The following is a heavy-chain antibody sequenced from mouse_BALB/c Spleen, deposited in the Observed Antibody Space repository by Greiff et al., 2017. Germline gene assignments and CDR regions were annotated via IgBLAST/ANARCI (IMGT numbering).Heavy chain of an antibody. CDR1: GYTFTSYW. V-gene: IGHV1-87*01. CDR3: ARAFSTFYAMDY. Sequence: VQLQESGAELARPGASVKLSCKASGYTFTSYWMQWVKQRPGQGLEWIGAIYPGDGDTRYTQKFKGKATLTADKSSSTAYMQLSSLASEDSAVYYCARAFSTFYAMDYWGQGTSVTVSS. CDR2: IYPGDGDT. J-gene: IGHJ4*01. D-gene: IGHD6-1*01.